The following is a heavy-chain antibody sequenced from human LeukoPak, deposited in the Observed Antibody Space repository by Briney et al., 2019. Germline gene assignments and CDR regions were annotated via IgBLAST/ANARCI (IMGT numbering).Heavy chain of an antibody. CDR1: GFTVSTNY. J-gene: IGHJ6*02. CDR2: IFSGGAT. CDR3: AREAGDTALNYFGIDV. Sequence: PGGSLRLSCAASGFTVSTNYMSWVRQAPGKGLEWVSIIFSGGATYYADSVKGRFTISRENSKNTLYLQMTNLRVEDTAVYYCAREAGDTALNYFGIDVWGQGTTVIVS. V-gene: IGHV3-53*01. D-gene: IGHD5-18*01.